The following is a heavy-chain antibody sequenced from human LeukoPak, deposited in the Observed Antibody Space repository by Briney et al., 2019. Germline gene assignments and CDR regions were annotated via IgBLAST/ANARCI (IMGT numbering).Heavy chain of an antibody. CDR2: ISGSGVST. J-gene: IGHJ2*01. Sequence: GGSLRLSLPASDFTFSTYTMTWARRAPGKGLDWVSGISGSGVSTYYADSLKGRFTISRDNSKNTLYLQMTSLRVEDTAIYYCAKPGGRRMGYFDLWGRGTLVTVSS. CDR3: AKPGGRRMGYFDL. CDR1: DFTFSTYT. V-gene: IGHV3-23*01. D-gene: IGHD2-15*01.